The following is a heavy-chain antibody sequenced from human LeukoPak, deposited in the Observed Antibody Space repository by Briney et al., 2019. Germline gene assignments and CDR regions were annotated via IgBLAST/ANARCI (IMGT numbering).Heavy chain of an antibody. V-gene: IGHV4-34*01. D-gene: IGHD2-15*01. Sequence: SETLSLTCAVYGGSFSGYYWSWIRQPPGKGLEWIGEINHSGSTNYNPSLKSRVTISVDTSKNQFSLKLSSVTAADTAVYYCARGTRRSTLLRYYFDYWGQGTLVTVSS. CDR1: GGSFSGYY. J-gene: IGHJ4*02. CDR2: INHSGST. CDR3: ARGTRRSTLLRYYFDY.